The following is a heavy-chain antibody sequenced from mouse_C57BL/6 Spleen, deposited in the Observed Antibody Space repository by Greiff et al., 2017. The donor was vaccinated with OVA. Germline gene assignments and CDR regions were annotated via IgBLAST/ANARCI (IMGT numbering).Heavy chain of an antibody. D-gene: IGHD2-4*01. CDR3: ARLSYDYDDGYAMDY. CDR2: IYPRDGST. Sequence: VKLMESGPELVKPGASVKLSCKASGYTFTSYDINWVKQRPGQGLEWIGWIYPRDGSTKYNEKFKGKATLTVDTSSSSAYMELHSLTSEDSAVYFCARLSYDYDDGYAMDYWGQGTSVTVSS. CDR1: GYTFTSYD. J-gene: IGHJ4*01. V-gene: IGHV1-85*01.